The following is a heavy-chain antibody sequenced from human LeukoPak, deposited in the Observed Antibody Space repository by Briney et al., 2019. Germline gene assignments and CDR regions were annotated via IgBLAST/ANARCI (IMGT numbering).Heavy chain of an antibody. J-gene: IGHJ6*02. CDR1: GGTFSSYA. Sequence: ASVKVSCKASGGTFSSYAISWVRQAPGQGLEWMGGIIPLFGTANYAQKFQGRVTITADESTSTAYMELSSLRSEDTAVYYCAEGGVPGYYYGMDVWGQGTTVTVSS. CDR3: AEGGVPGYYYGMDV. D-gene: IGHD2-8*01. CDR2: IIPLFGTA. V-gene: IGHV1-69*13.